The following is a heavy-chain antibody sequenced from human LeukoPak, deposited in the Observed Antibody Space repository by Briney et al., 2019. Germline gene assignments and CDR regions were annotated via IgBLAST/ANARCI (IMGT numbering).Heavy chain of an antibody. D-gene: IGHD4-11*01. V-gene: IGHV4-4*07. CDR2: VHLSGKR. CDR3: ARGAPDDYSNFYWYFDL. Sequence: PSETLSLTCTVSDDSIGDYYWSWIRQSAGKGLEWIGRVHLSGKRDYNPSLKSRVDMSVDTSKRQISLKLSSMTAADTAVYYCARGAPDDYSNFYWYFDLWGRGTLVTVSS. J-gene: IGHJ2*01. CDR1: DDSIGDYY.